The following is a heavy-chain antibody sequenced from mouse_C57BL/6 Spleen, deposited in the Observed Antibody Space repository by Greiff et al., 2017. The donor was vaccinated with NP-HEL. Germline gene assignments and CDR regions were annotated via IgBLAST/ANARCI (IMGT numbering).Heavy chain of an antibody. J-gene: IGHJ3*01. CDR2: IDPSDSYT. Sequence: VQLQQPGAELVMPGASVKLSCKASGYTFTSYWMHWVKQRPGQGLEWIGEIDPSDSYTNYNQKFKGKSTLTVDKSSSTAYMQLSSLTSEDSAVYYCARGYSNAPFAYWGKGTLVTVSA. D-gene: IGHD2-5*01. CDR1: GYTFTSYW. CDR3: ARGYSNAPFAY. V-gene: IGHV1-69*01.